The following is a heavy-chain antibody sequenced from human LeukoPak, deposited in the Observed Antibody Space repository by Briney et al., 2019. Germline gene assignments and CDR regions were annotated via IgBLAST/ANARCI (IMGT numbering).Heavy chain of an antibody. Sequence: GGSLRLSCAASGFTFSSYGMHWVRQAPGKGLEWVAVISYDGSNKYYADSVKGRFTISRDNSKNTLYLQMNSLRAEDTAVYYCAKDPALVEVATIIDDYWGQGTLVTVSS. CDR2: ISYDGSNK. CDR3: AKDPALVEVATIIDDY. CDR1: GFTFSSYG. V-gene: IGHV3-30*18. J-gene: IGHJ4*02. D-gene: IGHD5-24*01.